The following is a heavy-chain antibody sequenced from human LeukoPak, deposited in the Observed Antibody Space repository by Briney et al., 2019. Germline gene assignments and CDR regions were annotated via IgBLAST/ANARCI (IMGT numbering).Heavy chain of an antibody. D-gene: IGHD5-18*01. CDR2: IYYSGST. CDR3: ARHTVDTAMVIATDFDY. Sequence: SETLSLTCTVSGGSISSSSYYWGWIRQPPGKGLEWIGSIYYSGSTYYNPSLKSRVTISVDTSKNQFSLKLSSVTAADTAVYYCARHTVDTAMVIATDFDYWGQGTLVTVSS. J-gene: IGHJ4*02. CDR1: GGSISSSSYY. V-gene: IGHV4-39*07.